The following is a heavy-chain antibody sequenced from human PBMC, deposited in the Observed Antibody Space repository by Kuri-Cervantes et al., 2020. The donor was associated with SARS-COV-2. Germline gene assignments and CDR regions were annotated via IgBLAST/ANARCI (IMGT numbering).Heavy chain of an antibody. CDR2: ISSNGGST. CDR3: VKFRRITMKVAFDI. D-gene: IGHD3-22*01. J-gene: IGHJ3*02. CDR1: GFTFSSYA. V-gene: IGHV3-64D*06. Sequence: GESLKISCSASGFTFSSYAMHWVRQAPGKGLEYVSAISSNGGSTYYADSVKGRFTISRDNSKNTLYLQMSSLRAEDTAVYYCVKFRRITMKVAFDIWGQGKRV.